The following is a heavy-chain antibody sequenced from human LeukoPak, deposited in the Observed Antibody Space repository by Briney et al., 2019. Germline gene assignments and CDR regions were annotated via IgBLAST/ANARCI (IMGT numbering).Heavy chain of an antibody. CDR3: ASGGYDFWSGYFPHDAFDI. D-gene: IGHD3-3*01. V-gene: IGHV4-34*01. J-gene: IGHJ3*02. CDR2: INHSGGT. CDR1: GGSFSGYY. Sequence: SETLSLTCAVYGGSFSGYYWTWIRQPPGKGLEWIGEINHSGGTNYNPSLKSRVTISVDTSKNQFSLKLSSVTAADTAVYYCASGGYDFWSGYFPHDAFDIWGQGTMVTVSS.